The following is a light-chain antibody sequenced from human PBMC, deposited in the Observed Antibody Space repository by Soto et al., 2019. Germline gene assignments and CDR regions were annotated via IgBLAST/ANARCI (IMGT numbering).Light chain of an antibody. Sequence: QSALTQPASVSGSPGQSITISCTGTSSDVGGYNYVSWYQQHPGKAPKVMIYEVNNRPSGVSDRFSASKSGNTASLTISGLQAEDEAYYYCSSYTSSSTFVFGTGTKVTVL. CDR3: SSYTSSSTFV. J-gene: IGLJ1*01. CDR1: SSDVGGYNY. CDR2: EVN. V-gene: IGLV2-14*01.